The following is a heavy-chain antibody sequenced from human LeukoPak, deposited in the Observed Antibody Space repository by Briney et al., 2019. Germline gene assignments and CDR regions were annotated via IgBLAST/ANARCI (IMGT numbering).Heavy chain of an antibody. D-gene: IGHD6-13*01. CDR3: ARVRYTSSWPNYFDY. Sequence: SETLSLTCAVSGYSISSDNYWVWIRQPPGKGLEWIGYIYYSGSTNYNPSLKSRVTISVDTSKNHFSLKLTSVTAADTAVYYCARVRYTSSWPNYFDYWGQGTLVTVSS. J-gene: IGHJ4*02. CDR2: IYYSGST. CDR1: GYSISSDNY. V-gene: IGHV4-61*01.